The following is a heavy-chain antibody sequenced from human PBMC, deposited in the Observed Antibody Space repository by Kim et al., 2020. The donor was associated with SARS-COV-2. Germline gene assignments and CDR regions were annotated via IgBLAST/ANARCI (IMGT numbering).Heavy chain of an antibody. CDR3: ARDVGGITMVRGARGDY. CDR1: GYTFTSYY. V-gene: IGHV1-46*01. J-gene: IGHJ4*02. Sequence: ASVKVSCKASGYTFTSYYMHWVRQAPGQGLEWMGIINPSGGSTSYAQKFQGRVTMTRDTSTSTVYMELSSLRSEDTAVYYCARDVGGITMVRGARGDYWGQGTLVTVSS. CDR2: INPSGGST. D-gene: IGHD3-10*01.